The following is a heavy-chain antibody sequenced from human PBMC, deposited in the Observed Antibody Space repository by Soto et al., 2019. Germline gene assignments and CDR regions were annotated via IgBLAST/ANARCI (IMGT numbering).Heavy chain of an antibody. J-gene: IGHJ6*02. CDR3: ARGGTRGLWFGELLSGRYYYYGMDV. D-gene: IGHD3-10*01. Sequence: SETLSLTCAVYGGSFSGYYWSWIRQPPGKGLEWIGEINHSGSTNYNPSLKSRVTISVDTSKNQFSLKLSSVTAADTAVYYCARGGTRGLWFGELLSGRYYYYGMDVWGQETTVTVSS. V-gene: IGHV4-34*01. CDR1: GGSFSGYY. CDR2: INHSGST.